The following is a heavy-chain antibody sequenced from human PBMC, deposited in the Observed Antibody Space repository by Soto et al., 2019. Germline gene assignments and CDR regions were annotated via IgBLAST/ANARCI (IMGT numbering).Heavy chain of an antibody. D-gene: IGHD3-3*01. J-gene: IGHJ6*02. V-gene: IGHV4-34*01. Sequence: QVQLQQWGAGLLKPSETLSLTCAVYGGSFSGYYWSWIRQPPGKGLEWIGEINHSGSTNYNPSLKSRVTISVDTSKTQFSLKLSSVTAADTAVYYCARGRAHRITIFGVPYGMDVWGQGTTVTVSS. CDR3: ARGRAHRITIFGVPYGMDV. CDR2: INHSGST. CDR1: GGSFSGYY.